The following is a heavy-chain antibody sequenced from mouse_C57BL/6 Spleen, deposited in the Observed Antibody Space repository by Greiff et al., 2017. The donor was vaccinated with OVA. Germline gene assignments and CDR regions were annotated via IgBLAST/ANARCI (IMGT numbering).Heavy chain of an antibody. J-gene: IGHJ1*03. CDR1: GYAFSSSW. CDR3: AGQGSSFDWYFDV. V-gene: IGHV1-82*01. D-gene: IGHD1-1*01. CDR2: IYPGDGDT. Sequence: QVQLKQSGPELVKPGASVKISCKASGYAFSSSWMNWVKQRPGKGLEWIGRIYPGDGDTNYNGKFKGKATLTADKSSSTAYMQLSSLTSEDSAVYFCAGQGSSFDWYFDVWGTGTTVTVSS.